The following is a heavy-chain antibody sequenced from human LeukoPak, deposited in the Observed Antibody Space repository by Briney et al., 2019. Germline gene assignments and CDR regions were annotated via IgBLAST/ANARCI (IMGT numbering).Heavy chain of an antibody. D-gene: IGHD3-22*01. CDR3: ARSIVRKYYYDSSGYSPCFDY. J-gene: IGHJ4*02. V-gene: IGHV4-61*02. CDR1: GGSISSGSYY. CDR2: IYTSGST. Sequence: SETLSLTCTVSGGSISSGSYYWSWVRQPAGKGLEWIGRIYTSGSTNYNPSLKSRVTISVDTSKNQFSLKLSSVTAADTAVYYCARSIVRKYYYDSSGYSPCFDYWGQGTLVTVSS.